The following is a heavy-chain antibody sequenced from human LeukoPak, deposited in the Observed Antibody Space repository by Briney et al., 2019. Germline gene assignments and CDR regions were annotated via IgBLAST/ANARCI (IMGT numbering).Heavy chain of an antibody. CDR1: GFPFYSYW. CDR2: IRHDGSTK. D-gene: IGHD3-3*01. J-gene: IGHJ6*02. Sequence: GGSLRLSCTASGFPFYSYWMTWVRQTPGKGLEWVANIRHDGSTKYYVDSVKGRFTISRDNSKNTLYLQMNSLRVEDTAVYYCARKGGSRFLGRYKYYGLDVWGQGTTVTVS. V-gene: IGHV3-7*01. CDR3: ARKGGSRFLGRYKYYGLDV.